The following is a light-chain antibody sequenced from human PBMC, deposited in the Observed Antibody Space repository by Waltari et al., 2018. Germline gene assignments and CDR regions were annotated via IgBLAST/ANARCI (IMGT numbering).Light chain of an antibody. V-gene: IGKV1-39*01. CDR3: QHSHTIPIT. CDR2: AAS. CDR1: QSISSL. Sequence: DIQMTQSPSSLSASVGDRVTITCRASQSISSLLNWYQQKPGKAPQVLISAASNLQSGVPSRFSGSGSGTDFTLTVSSLQPEDFATYYCQHSHTIPITFGGGTKVEI. J-gene: IGKJ4*01.